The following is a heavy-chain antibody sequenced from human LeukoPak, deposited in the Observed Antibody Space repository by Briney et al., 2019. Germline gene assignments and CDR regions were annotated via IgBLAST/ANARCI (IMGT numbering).Heavy chain of an antibody. Sequence: PGGSLRLSCAASGFTFSSYSMNWVRQAPGKGLEWVSSISSSSSYIYYADSVKGRFTISRDNAKNSLYLQMNSLRAEDTAVYYCARAQGGGRWLQQWGAFDIWGQGTMVTVSS. J-gene: IGHJ3*02. V-gene: IGHV3-21*01. D-gene: IGHD5-24*01. CDR3: ARAQGGGRWLQQWGAFDI. CDR2: ISSSSSYI. CDR1: GFTFSSYS.